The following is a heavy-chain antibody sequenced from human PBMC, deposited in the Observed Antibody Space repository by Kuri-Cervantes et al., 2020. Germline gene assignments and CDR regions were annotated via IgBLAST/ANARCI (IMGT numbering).Heavy chain of an antibody. CDR2: IYSGGST. CDR1: GFTVSSNY. Sequence: GESLKISCAASGFTVSSNYMSWVRQAPGKGLEWVSVIYSGGSTYYADSVKGRFTISRDNSKNTLYLQMNSLRAEDTAVYYCARGRYDSWSGYYTSGGYFDYWGQGTLVTVSS. CDR3: ARGRYDSWSGYYTSGGYFDY. V-gene: IGHV3-53*05. D-gene: IGHD3-3*01. J-gene: IGHJ4*02.